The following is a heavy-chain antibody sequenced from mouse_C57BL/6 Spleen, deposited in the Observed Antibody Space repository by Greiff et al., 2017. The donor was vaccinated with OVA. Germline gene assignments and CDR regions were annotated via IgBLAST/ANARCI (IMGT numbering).Heavy chain of an antibody. Sequence: EVKLEESGPGLVKPSQSLSLTCSVTGYSITSGYYWNWIRQFPGNKLEWMGYISYDGSNNYNPSLKNRISITRDTSKNQFFLKLNSVTTEDTATYYCARGSNRAMDYWGQGTSVTVSS. D-gene: IGHD2-14*01. CDR1: GYSITSGYY. V-gene: IGHV3-6*01. CDR2: ISYDGSN. J-gene: IGHJ4*01. CDR3: ARGSNRAMDY.